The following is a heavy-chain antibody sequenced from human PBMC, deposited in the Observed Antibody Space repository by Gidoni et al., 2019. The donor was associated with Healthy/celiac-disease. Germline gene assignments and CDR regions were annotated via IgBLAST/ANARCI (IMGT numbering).Heavy chain of an antibody. CDR2: IYYSGST. J-gene: IGHJ4*02. Sequence: QVQLQESGPGLVKTSETLSLTCTVSGGSISSYYWSWIRQPPGKGLEWIGYIYYSGSTNYNPSLKSRVTISVDTSKNQFSLKLSSVTAADTAVYYCARDDYGGLTFDYWGQGTLVTVSS. CDR3: ARDDYGGLTFDY. D-gene: IGHD4-17*01. V-gene: IGHV4-59*01. CDR1: GGSISSYY.